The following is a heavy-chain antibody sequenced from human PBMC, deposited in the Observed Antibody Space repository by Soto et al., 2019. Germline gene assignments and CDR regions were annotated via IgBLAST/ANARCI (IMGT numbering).Heavy chain of an antibody. V-gene: IGHV4-61*01. J-gene: IGHJ5*02. CDR3: ARGPISDVVVAARQGWFDP. D-gene: IGHD2-15*01. CDR2: IYYSGST. Sequence: PSETLSLTCTVSGGSVSSGSYYWSWIRQPPGKGLEWIGYIYYSGSTNYNPSLKSRVTISVDTSKNQFSLKLSSVTAADTAVYYCARGPISDVVVAARQGWFDPWGQGTLVTVSS. CDR1: GGSVSSGSYY.